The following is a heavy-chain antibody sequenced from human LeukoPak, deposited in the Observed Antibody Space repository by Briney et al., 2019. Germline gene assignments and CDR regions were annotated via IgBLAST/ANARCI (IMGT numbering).Heavy chain of an antibody. V-gene: IGHV1-18*01. J-gene: IGHJ4*02. Sequence: ASVKVSCKASGYTFTSYGISWVRQAPGQGLEWMGWISAYNGNTNYAQKLQGRVTMTTDTSTSTAYMELRSLRSDDTAVYYCARAWDIVVVPAAREDFDYWGQGTLVTVSS. D-gene: IGHD2-2*01. CDR2: ISAYNGNT. CDR3: ARAWDIVVVPAAREDFDY. CDR1: GYTFTSYG.